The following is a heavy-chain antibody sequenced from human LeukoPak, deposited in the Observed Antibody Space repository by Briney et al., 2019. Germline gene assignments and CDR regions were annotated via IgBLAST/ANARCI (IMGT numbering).Heavy chain of an antibody. CDR3: ARDLVVWGSYRPYFDY. D-gene: IGHD3-16*02. J-gene: IGHJ4*02. V-gene: IGHV4-61*02. Sequence: TSETLSLTCTVSGGSISSGSYYWSWIRQPAGKGLEWIGRIYTSGSTNYNPSLKSRVTISVDTSKNQFSLKLSSVTAADTAVYYCARDLVVWGSYRPYFDYWGQGTLVTVSS. CDR2: IYTSGST. CDR1: GGSISSGSYY.